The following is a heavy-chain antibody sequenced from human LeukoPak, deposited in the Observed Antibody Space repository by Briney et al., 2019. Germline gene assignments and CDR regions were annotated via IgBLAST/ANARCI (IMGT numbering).Heavy chain of an antibody. CDR3: ARSGDSGWYDYFDY. V-gene: IGHV4-59*08. J-gene: IGHJ4*02. Sequence: SETLSLTCTVSGVSISSYYWSWLRQPPGKGLEWIGYIYYSGSTNYNPSLKGRVTISLDTSKTQFSLKLTSVTAADTAVYYCARSGDSGWYDYFDYWGQGTPVTVSS. CDR2: IYYSGST. CDR1: GVSISSYY. D-gene: IGHD6-19*01.